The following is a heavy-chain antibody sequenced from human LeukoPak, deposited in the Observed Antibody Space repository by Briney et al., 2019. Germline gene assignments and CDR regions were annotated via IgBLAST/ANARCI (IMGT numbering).Heavy chain of an antibody. CDR2: INPNSGGT. CDR1: GYTFTGYY. J-gene: IGHJ4*02. D-gene: IGHD3/OR15-3a*01. V-gene: IGHV1-2*02. CDR3: ARRYDFWSGYPTAFDY. Sequence: GASVKVSCKASGYTFTGYYMYWVRQAPGQGLEWMGFINPNSGGTVCAQKFQARVTMTRDTSISTAYMELSGLRSDDTAVYYCARRYDFWSGYPTAFDYWGQGTLVTVSS.